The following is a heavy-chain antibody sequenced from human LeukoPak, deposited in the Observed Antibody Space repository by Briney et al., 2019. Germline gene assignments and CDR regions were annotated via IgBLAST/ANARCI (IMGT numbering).Heavy chain of an antibody. CDR3: ASSSNFYYYYMDV. J-gene: IGHJ6*03. Sequence: SETLSLTCTVSGGSISSYFWTWIRQAAGKGLEWIGRIYSNGITNYNPSLKSRVTMSMDTSKKEFSLKLSSVTAADTAIYYCASSSNFYYYYMDVWGKGTTVTVSS. CDR2: IYSNGIT. V-gene: IGHV4-4*07. CDR1: GGSISSYF.